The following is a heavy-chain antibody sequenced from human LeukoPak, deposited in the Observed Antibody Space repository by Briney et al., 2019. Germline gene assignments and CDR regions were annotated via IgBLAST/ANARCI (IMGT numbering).Heavy chain of an antibody. CDR2: IYSSGNT. J-gene: IGHJ3*02. CDR1: GGSIISNRHY. CDR3: ARVALITIHENDAFDI. V-gene: IGHV4-61*09. Sequence: SETLSLTCTVSGGSIISNRHYWSWNRQPAGKGLEWIGHIYSSGNTKYNPSLKSRLTMSIDSSRNQFSLILTSVTAADTAVYYCARVALITIHENDAFDIWGQGTVVTVSS. D-gene: IGHD3-3*01.